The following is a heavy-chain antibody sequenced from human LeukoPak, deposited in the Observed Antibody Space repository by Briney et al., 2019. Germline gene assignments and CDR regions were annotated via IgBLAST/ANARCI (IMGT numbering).Heavy chain of an antibody. CDR1: GFTFSSYW. D-gene: IGHD3-22*01. CDR2: INSDGSST. V-gene: IGHV3-74*01. CDR3: ARGLYYYDSSGLPGY. J-gene: IGHJ4*02. Sequence: GSLRLSCAASGFTFSSYWMHWVRQAPGKGLVWVSRINSDGSSTSYADSVKGRFTISRDNAKNTLYLQMNSLRAEDTAVYYCARGLYYYDSSGLPGYWGQGTLVTVSS.